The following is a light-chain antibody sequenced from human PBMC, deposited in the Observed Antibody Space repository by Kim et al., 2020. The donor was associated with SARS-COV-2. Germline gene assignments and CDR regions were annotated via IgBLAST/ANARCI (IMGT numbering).Light chain of an antibody. CDR1: QSVSSNY. J-gene: IGKJ2*01. V-gene: IGKV3-20*01. CDR2: GAS. CDR3: QQYDGSMYT. Sequence: EIVLTQSPGTLSLSPGERATLSCRASQSVSSNYLAWYQQKPGQAPRLLIYGASSRATGIPDRFSGSGSGTDFTLTISRLEPEDFAVYYCQQYDGSMYTFGQGTKLEIK.